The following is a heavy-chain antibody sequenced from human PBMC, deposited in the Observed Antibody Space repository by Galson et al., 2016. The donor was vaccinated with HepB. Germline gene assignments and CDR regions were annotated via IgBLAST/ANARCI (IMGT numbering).Heavy chain of an antibody. D-gene: IGHD7-27*01. CDR3: AETVLTAVGDWFDP. CDR1: GYIFTNFW. V-gene: IGHV5-51*01. J-gene: IGHJ5*02. CDR2: IYPDDSDT. Sequence: QSGAEVKKPGESLKISCKGSGYIFTNFWIGWVRQMPGKGLEWMGIIYPDDSDTRYSPSFQGHVTISADKSINTAYLQWSSLKPSDTAIYFCAETVLTAVGDWFDPWGQGTLVTVSS.